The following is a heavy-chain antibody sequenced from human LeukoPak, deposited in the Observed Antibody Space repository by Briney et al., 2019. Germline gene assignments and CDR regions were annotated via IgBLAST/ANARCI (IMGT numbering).Heavy chain of an antibody. CDR1: GFTFISYW. CDR3: ARVTSSRGAIDI. V-gene: IGHV3-74*01. D-gene: IGHD6-13*01. CDR2: INSDGGST. Sequence: GGSLRLSCAASGFTFISYWMYWVRQAPGKGLVWVSRINSDGGSTTYAESVKGRFTISRDSAKNTLSLQMNSLRAEDTAVYYCARVTSSRGAIDIWGQGTKVTVSS. J-gene: IGHJ3*02.